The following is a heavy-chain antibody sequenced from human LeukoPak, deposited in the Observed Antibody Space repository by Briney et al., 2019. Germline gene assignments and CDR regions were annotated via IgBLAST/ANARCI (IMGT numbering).Heavy chain of an antibody. CDR3: ARGGSSSRTGGYYFDY. CDR2: MNPNSGNT. CDR1: GYTFTSYD. Sequence: ASVKVSCKASGYTFTSYDINWVRQATGQGLEWMGWMNPNSGNTGYAQKFQGRVTITRNTSISTAYMELSSLRSEDTAVYYCARGGSSSRTGGYYFDYWGPGTLVTVSS. D-gene: IGHD2-2*01. J-gene: IGHJ4*02. V-gene: IGHV1-8*03.